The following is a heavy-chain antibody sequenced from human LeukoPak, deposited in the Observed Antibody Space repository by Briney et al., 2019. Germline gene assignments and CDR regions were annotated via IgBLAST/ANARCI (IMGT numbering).Heavy chain of an antibody. CDR3: ARHYTTVVTRGWYFDL. V-gene: IGHV4-39*07. D-gene: IGHD4-23*01. CDR2: IYYSGST. J-gene: IGHJ2*01. CDR1: GGSISSSYYY. Sequence: PSETLSLTCTVSGGSISSSYYYWGWIRQPPGKGLEWIGTIYYSGSTYYNPSLKSRVTISVDTSKNQFSLRLSSVTAADTAVYYCARHYTTVVTRGWYFDLWGRGTLVTVSS.